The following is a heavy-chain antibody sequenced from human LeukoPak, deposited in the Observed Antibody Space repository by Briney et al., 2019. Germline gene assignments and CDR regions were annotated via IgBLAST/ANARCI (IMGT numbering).Heavy chain of an antibody. CDR2: VPYEGSGI. CDR1: GFTFSPYV. D-gene: IGHD6-19*01. J-gene: IGHJ4*02. V-gene: IGHV3-30-3*01. CDR3: ARDGPGITVAGYFDY. Sequence: GGSLRLSCAASGFTFSPYVMHWVRQAPGKGLEWVAVVPYEGSGIFYADSVKGRFTISRDNSRNTLFLQMKSLRPEDTAVYYCARDGPGITVAGYFDYWGQGTLVIVSS.